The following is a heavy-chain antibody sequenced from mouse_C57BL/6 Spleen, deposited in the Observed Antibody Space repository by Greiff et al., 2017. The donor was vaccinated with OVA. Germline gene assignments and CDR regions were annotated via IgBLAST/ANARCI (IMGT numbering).Heavy chain of an antibody. D-gene: IGHD3-3*01. Sequence: EVQLQESGPELVKPGASVTMSCKASGYTFTDYYMHWVKQSHGKSLEWIGYINPNNGGTSYNQKFKGKATLTVNKSSSTAYMELRSLTSEDSAVYYCARGDLYAMDYWGKGTSVTVSS. CDR1: GYTFTDYY. CDR3: ARGDLYAMDY. CDR2: INPNNGGT. V-gene: IGHV1-22*01. J-gene: IGHJ4*01.